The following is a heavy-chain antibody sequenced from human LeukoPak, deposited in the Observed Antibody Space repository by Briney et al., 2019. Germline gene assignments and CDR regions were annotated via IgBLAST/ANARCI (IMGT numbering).Heavy chain of an antibody. CDR3: ASGDTAMDSNAFDI. Sequence: PSETLSLTCAVSGGSISSGGYSWSWIRQPPGKGLEWIGYIYHSGSTYYNPSLKSRVTISVDRSKNQFSLKLSSVTAADTAVYCCASGDTAMDSNAFDIWGQGTMVTVSS. J-gene: IGHJ3*02. CDR2: IYHSGST. V-gene: IGHV4-30-2*01. D-gene: IGHD5-18*01. CDR1: GGSISSGGYS.